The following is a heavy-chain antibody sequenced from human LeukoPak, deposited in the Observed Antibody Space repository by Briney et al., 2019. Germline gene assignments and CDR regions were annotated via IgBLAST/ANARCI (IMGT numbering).Heavy chain of an antibody. Sequence: GGSLRLSCLASGYTFSSYSINWVRQAPGKGLEWVSSISVRSNYIYYADSVRGRFRISRDDARDSLFLEMNSLRAEDTAVYYCVRLRRDSDTSGFYYYYDFWGQGTLVTVSS. J-gene: IGHJ4*02. CDR3: VRLRRDSDTSGFYYYYDF. D-gene: IGHD3-22*01. CDR2: ISVRSNYI. CDR1: GYTFSSYS. V-gene: IGHV3-21*01.